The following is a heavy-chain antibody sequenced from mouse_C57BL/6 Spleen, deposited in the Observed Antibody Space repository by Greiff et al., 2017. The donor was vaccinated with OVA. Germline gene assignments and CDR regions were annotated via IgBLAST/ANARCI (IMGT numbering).Heavy chain of an antibody. D-gene: IGHD3-2*02. J-gene: IGHJ3*01. V-gene: IGHV6-3*01. CDR3: TETAQESWFAY. CDR1: GFTFSNYW. Sequence: EVMLVESGGGLVQPGGSMKLSCVASGFTFSNYWMNWVRQSPEKGLEWVAQIRLKSDNYATHYAESVKGRFTISRDDSKSSVYLQMNNLRAEDTGIYYCTETAQESWFAYWGQGTLVTVSA. CDR2: IRLKSDNYAT.